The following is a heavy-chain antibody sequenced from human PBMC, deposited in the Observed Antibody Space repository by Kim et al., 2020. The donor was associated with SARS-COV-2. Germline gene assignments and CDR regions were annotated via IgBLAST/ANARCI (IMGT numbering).Heavy chain of an antibody. Sequence: SETLSLTCTVSGGSISSGGYYWSWIRQHPGKGLEWIGYIYYSGSTHYNPSLKSRVTISVDTSKNQFSLKLSSVTAADTAVYYCARDAVQRWELPEVDSRRYFDLWGRGTLVTVSS. V-gene: IGHV4-31*03. CDR2: IYYSGST. CDR1: GGSISSGGYY. J-gene: IGHJ2*01. D-gene: IGHD1-26*01. CDR3: ARDAVQRWELPEVDSRRYFDL.